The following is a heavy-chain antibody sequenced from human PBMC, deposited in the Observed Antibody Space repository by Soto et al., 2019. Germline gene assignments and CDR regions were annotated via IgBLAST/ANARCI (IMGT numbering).Heavy chain of an antibody. CDR3: TRYANGDLYDAFDM. Sequence: EVQLVESGGDLVQPGGSLKLSCAASGFTFSGSAIHWVRQASGKGLEWVGRIRSKTNSYATTYGASVEGRFTISRDDSKNTAYLQMNSLKTEDTAVYYCTRYANGDLYDAFDMWGQGTMVTFSS. J-gene: IGHJ3*02. V-gene: IGHV3-73*01. CDR2: IRSKTNSYAT. CDR1: GFTFSGSA. D-gene: IGHD4-17*01.